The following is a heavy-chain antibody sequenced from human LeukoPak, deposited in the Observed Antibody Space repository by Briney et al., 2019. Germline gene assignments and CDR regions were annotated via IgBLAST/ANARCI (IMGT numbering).Heavy chain of an antibody. CDR1: GFTFSSYG. CDR2: ISYDGSNK. D-gene: IGHD2-8*01. J-gene: IGHJ3*02. Sequence: GRSLRLSCAASGFTFSSYGMHWVRQAPGKGLEWVAVISYDGSNKYYADSVKGRFTISRDNSKNTLYLQMNSLRAEDTAVYYCARERGDCTNGVCYHDAFDIWGQGTMVTVSS. V-gene: IGHV3-30*03. CDR3: ARERGDCTNGVCYHDAFDI.